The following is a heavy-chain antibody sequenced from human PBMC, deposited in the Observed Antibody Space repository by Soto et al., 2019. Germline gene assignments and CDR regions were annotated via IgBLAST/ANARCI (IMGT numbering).Heavy chain of an antibody. CDR3: ATSQYQHYAFDI. V-gene: IGHV1-24*01. Sequence: ASVKVSCKVSGYTLTELSMHWVRQAPGKGLEWMGGFDPEDGETNYEQKFQGRVTMTEDTSTDTAYMELSSLRSEDTAVYYCATSQYQHYAFDIWGQGTMVTVSS. D-gene: IGHD2-2*01. CDR1: GYTLTELS. J-gene: IGHJ3*02. CDR2: FDPEDGET.